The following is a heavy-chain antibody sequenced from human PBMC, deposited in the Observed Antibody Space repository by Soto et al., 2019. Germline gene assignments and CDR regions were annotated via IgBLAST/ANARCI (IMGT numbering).Heavy chain of an antibody. Sequence: GASWRLSCKASGFTFSGYGMHWVRQAPGKGLELVAVISYYGTNEYYEDSVKGRFTISRDNSKNTLYLQMNSLRAEDTAVYYCAKGLCYGLDVWGQGTTVNVSS. CDR1: GFTFSGYG. CDR3: AKGLCYGLDV. V-gene: IGHV3-30*18. J-gene: IGHJ6*02. CDR2: ISYYGTNE.